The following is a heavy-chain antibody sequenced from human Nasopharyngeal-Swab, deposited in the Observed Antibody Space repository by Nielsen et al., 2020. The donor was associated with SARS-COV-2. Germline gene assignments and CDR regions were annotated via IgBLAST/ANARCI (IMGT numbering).Heavy chain of an antibody. D-gene: IGHD3-10*01. J-gene: IGHJ4*02. CDR1: GFTFKTYA. CDR2: ISGGGGST. CDR3: AKTNSGSYCN. V-gene: IGHV3-23*01. Sequence: GESLKISCAASGFTFKTYAMTWVRQAPGKGLEWVSVISGGGGSTYYTDSVKGRFTISRDNSKSTLYLQMNSLRAEDTAVYYCAKTNSGSYCNWGQGTLVTVSS.